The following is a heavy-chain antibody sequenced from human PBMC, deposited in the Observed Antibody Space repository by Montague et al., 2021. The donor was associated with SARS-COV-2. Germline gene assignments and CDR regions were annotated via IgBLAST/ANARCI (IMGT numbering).Heavy chain of an antibody. CDR1: GDSVPSNSAT. J-gene: IGHJ4*02. CDR2: TYYRSMWKS. CDR3: VRGIEAAGSYDY. V-gene: IGHV6-1*01. Sequence: CAISGDSVPSNSATWNWIRQSPSRGLEWLGRTYYRSMWKSDYAXXXKRRKAINPDTSKNQFSLQLSSVTPEDTALYYCVRGIEAAGSYDYWGQGTLVTVSS. D-gene: IGHD6-13*01.